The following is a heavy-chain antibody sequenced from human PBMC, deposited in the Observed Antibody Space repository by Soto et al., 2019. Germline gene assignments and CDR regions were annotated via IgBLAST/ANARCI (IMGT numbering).Heavy chain of an antibody. CDR1: GGSISSYY. Sequence: SETLSLTCTVPGGSISSYYWSWIRQPPGKGLEWIGYIYYSGSTNYDPSLKSRVTISVDTSKNQFSLKLSSVTAADTAVYYCARGHTIFGVVTDYYYYGMDVWGQGTTVTVSS. D-gene: IGHD3-3*01. V-gene: IGHV4-59*01. CDR2: IYYSGST. CDR3: ARGHTIFGVVTDYYYYGMDV. J-gene: IGHJ6*02.